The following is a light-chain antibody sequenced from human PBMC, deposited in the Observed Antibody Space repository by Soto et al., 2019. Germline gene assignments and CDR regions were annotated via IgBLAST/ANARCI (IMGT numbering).Light chain of an antibody. J-gene: IGKJ4*01. V-gene: IGKV3-20*01. CDR1: QSVSSSY. CDR3: QQYGSSRLT. CDR2: GAS. Sequence: EIVLTQSPGTLSLSPGEGATLSCRASQSVSSSYLAWYQQKPGQAPRLLIYGASSRATGIPDRFSGSGSGTDFTLTISRLEPEDFAVYYCQQYGSSRLTFGGGTKVDIK.